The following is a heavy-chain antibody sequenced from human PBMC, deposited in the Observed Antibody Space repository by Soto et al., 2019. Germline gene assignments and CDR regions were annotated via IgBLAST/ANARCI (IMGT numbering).Heavy chain of an antibody. CDR2: IIPILGIA. Sequence: QVQLVQSGAEVKKPGSSVKVSCKASGGTFSSYTISWVRQAPGQGLEWMGRIIPILGIANYAQKFQGRVTITADKATSTAYMELSSLISEDTAVYYCVSGYYDSSGYHYYYGMDVWGQGTTVTVSS. D-gene: IGHD3-22*01. J-gene: IGHJ6*02. CDR1: GGTFSSYT. V-gene: IGHV1-69*02. CDR3: VSGYYDSSGYHYYYGMDV.